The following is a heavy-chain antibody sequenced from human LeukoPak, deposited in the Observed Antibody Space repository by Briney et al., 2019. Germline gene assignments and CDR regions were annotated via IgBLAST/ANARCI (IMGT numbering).Heavy chain of an antibody. CDR2: ISSSSSYI. Sequence: GGSLRLSCAASGFTFSSYSMNWVRQAPGKGLEWVSSISSSSSYIYYADSVKGRFTISRDTSKNTLYLQLNSLRAEDTAVYYCARDRGAFDYWGQGTLVTVSS. CDR3: ARDRGAFDY. CDR1: GFTFSSYS. V-gene: IGHV3-21*01. D-gene: IGHD3-10*01. J-gene: IGHJ4*02.